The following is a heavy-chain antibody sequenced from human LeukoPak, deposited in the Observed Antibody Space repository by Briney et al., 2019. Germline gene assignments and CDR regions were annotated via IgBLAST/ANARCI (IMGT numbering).Heavy chain of an antibody. D-gene: IGHD1/OR15-1a*01. CDR2: IHNSGST. CDR3: ARDHPQNTRSYAFDI. J-gene: IGHJ3*02. CDR1: GGSISNYY. V-gene: IGHV4-59*01. Sequence: SETLSLTCTVSGGSISNYYWSWIRQTPGKGLEWIGYIHNSGSTKYNPSLKSPVSISVDTSKNQFSLKVNSVTAADTAVYYCARDHPQNTRSYAFDIWGQGTMVTVSS.